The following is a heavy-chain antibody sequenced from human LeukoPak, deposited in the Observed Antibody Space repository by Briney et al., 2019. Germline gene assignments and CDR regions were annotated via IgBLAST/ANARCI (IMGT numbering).Heavy chain of an antibody. Sequence: VKVSCXAXXYTFTXYYMHWVRQAPGQGLEWMGIINPSGGSTSYAQKFQGRVTMTRDTSTSTVYMELSSLRSEDAAVYYCARASGSLKNWGQGTLVTVSS. D-gene: IGHD1-26*01. CDR2: INPSGGST. J-gene: IGHJ4*02. CDR3: ARASGSLKN. V-gene: IGHV1-46*01. CDR1: XYTFTXYY.